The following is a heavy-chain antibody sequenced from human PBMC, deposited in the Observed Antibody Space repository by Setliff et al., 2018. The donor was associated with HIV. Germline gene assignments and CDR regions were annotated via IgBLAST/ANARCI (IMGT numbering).Heavy chain of an antibody. V-gene: IGHV4-59*11. J-gene: IGHJ4*02. CDR1: GGSIKSHY. D-gene: IGHD6-13*01. CDR2: FYHTGST. CDR3: ARTLIAAAGTFDY. Sequence: SETLSLTCTVSGGSIKSHYWSWIRQPPGKGLEWIGSFYHTGSTHYNPSLKSRVTISVDKSKNQFSLKLRSVTAADTAVYYCARTLIAAAGTFDYWGQGTLVTVSS.